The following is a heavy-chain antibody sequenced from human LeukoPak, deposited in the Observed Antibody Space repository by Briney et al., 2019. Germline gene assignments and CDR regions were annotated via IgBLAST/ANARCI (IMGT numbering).Heavy chain of an antibody. CDR2: INHSGST. Sequence: SETLSLTCAVYGGSFSGYYWSWNRQPPGKGLEWIGEINHSGSTNYNPSLKSRVTISVDTSKNQFSLKLSSVTAADTAVYYCARGVLGYCSSTSCHFFDYWGQGTLVTVSS. D-gene: IGHD2-2*01. V-gene: IGHV4-34*01. CDR1: GGSFSGYY. J-gene: IGHJ4*02. CDR3: ARGVLGYCSSTSCHFFDY.